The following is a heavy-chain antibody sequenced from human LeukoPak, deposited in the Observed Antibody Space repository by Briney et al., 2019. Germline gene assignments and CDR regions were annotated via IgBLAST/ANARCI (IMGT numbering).Heavy chain of an antibody. CDR1: GFTFSTSP. D-gene: IGHD1-1*01. CDR2: ILYDGNTR. CDR3: AKNWHLDS. Sequence: GRSLRLSCAASGFTFSTSPMHWVRQAPGKGLEWVAAILYDGNTRYNTDSVKGRFTVSRDNSQNTLYLQMNSQSAEDTAVYYCAKNWHLDSWGQGTLVTVSS. J-gene: IGHJ4*02. V-gene: IGHV3-30*04.